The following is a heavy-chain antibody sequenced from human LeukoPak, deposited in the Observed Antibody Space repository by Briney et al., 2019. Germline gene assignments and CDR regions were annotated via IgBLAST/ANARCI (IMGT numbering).Heavy chain of an antibody. CDR1: GYIFTISY. J-gene: IGHJ3*02. D-gene: IGHD1-26*01. V-gene: IGHV1-46*01. CDR2: FKPSGGRT. Sequence: GASVTVSCKASGYIFTISYIHWVCQSPGQGLELMGIFKPSGGRTSYAQKFLGRVTMTRDTSTSTVYMELSSLRSEDTAVYYCARGVGASRRGAFDIWGQGTMVTVSS. CDR3: ARGVGASRRGAFDI.